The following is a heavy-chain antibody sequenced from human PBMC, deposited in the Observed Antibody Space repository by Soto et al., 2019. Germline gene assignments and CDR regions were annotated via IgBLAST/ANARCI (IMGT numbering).Heavy chain of an antibody. Sequence: GGSLRLSCAASGFTFSNAWMSWVRQAPGKGLEWVGRIKSKTDGGTTDYAAPVKGRFTISRDDSKNTLYLQMNSLKTEDTAVYYCTTDAPTIVGATEDAIDIWGQGTMVTVSS. J-gene: IGHJ3*02. V-gene: IGHV3-15*01. D-gene: IGHD1-26*01. CDR1: GFTFSNAW. CDR3: TTDAPTIVGATEDAIDI. CDR2: IKSKTDGGTT.